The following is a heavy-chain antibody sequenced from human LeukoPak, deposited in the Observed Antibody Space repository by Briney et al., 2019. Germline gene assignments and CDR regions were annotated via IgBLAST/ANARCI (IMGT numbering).Heavy chain of an antibody. CDR1: GGTFSSYA. Sequence: SVTVSCTASGGTFSSYAISWVRQAPGQGLEWMGGIIPIFGTANYAQKFQGRVTITADESTSTAYMELSSLRSEDTAVYYCARDSHYYYDSSGYYSSAFDYWGQGTLVTVSS. V-gene: IGHV1-69*13. J-gene: IGHJ4*02. CDR2: IIPIFGTA. CDR3: ARDSHYYYDSSGYYSSAFDY. D-gene: IGHD3-22*01.